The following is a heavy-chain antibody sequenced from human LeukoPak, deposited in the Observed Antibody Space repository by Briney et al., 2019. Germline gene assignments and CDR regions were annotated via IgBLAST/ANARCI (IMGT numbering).Heavy chain of an antibody. V-gene: IGHV3-7*01. CDR1: GFTFSSYW. J-gene: IGHJ4*02. CDR3: AREHHYDSSGYYPRPFDY. CDR2: IKQDGSQK. Sequence: PGRSLRLSCAASGFTFSSYWMSWVRQAPGKGLEWVANIKQDGSQKYYVDSVKGRFSISRDNAKNSLYLQMNSLRAEDTAVYYCAREHHYDSSGYYPRPFDYWGQGTLVTVSS. D-gene: IGHD3-22*01.